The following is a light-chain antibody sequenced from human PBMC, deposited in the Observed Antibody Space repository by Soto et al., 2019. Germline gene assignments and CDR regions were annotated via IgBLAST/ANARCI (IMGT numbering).Light chain of an antibody. Sequence: QSVLTQPPSVSGAPGQRVTISCTGSSCNIGAGSNVHWYQQLPGTAPKLLSYGNSNRPSGVPDRFSGSKSGTSASLAITGLQAEDEADYYCQSYDSSLSGDVVFGGGTKLTVL. V-gene: IGLV1-40*01. CDR3: QSYDSSLSGDVV. CDR2: GNS. CDR1: SCNIGAGSN. J-gene: IGLJ2*01.